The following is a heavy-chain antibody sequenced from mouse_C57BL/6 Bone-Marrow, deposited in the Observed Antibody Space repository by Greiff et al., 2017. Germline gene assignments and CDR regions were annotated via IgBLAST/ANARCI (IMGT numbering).Heavy chain of an antibody. CDR1: GFTFSDFY. V-gene: IGHV7-1*01. CDR3: ARDDYGPAWFAY. Sequence: EVKLVESGGGLVQSGRSLRLSCATSGFTFSDFYMEWVRQAPGKGLEWIAASRNKANDYTTEYSASVKGRFIVSRDTSHSILYLQMNALRAEDTAIYYCARDDYGPAWFAYWGQGTLVTVSA. J-gene: IGHJ3*01. CDR2: SRNKANDYTT. D-gene: IGHD1-1*02.